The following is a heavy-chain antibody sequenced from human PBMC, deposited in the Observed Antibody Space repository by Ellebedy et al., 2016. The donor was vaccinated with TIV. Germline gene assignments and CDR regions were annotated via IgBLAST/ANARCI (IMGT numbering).Heavy chain of an antibody. CDR3: ARLDGDCTNGVCRYYLQY. V-gene: IGHV1-69*02. D-gene: IGHD2-8*01. CDR2: IIPILDIA. CDR1: GGTFSTYP. J-gene: IGHJ4*02. Sequence: SVKVSCKASGGTFSTYPITWVRQAPGQGLEWMGRIIPILDIANYAQKFQGRVTIIADKSTTTAYMELSSLRSEDTAVYYCARLDGDCTNGVCRYYLQYWGQGTLVTVSS.